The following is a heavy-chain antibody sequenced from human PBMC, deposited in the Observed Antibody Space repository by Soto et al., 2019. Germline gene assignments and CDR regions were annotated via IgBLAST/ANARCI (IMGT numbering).Heavy chain of an antibody. J-gene: IGHJ4*02. CDR1: GDSVSSNSAA. CDR3: ARGPTYYDILTGYFDY. D-gene: IGHD3-9*01. V-gene: IGHV6-1*01. CDR2: TYYRSKWYN. Sequence: SQTLSLTCAISGDSVSSNSAAWNWIRQSPSRGLEWLGRTYYRSKWYNDYAVSVKSRITINPDTSKNQFSLQLNSVTPEDTAVYYCARGPTYYDILTGYFDYWGQGTLVTVSS.